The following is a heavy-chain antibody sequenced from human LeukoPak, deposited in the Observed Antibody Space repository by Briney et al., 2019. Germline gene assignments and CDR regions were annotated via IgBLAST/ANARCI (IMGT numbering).Heavy chain of an antibody. J-gene: IGHJ6*03. CDR3: ATSNRFGEMSYYYDMDV. CDR2: IIPIFGTA. Sequence: SVKVSCKASGGTFSSYAISWVRQAPGQGLEWMGGIIPIFGTANYAQTFQGRVTITADESTSTAYMELSSLRSEDTAVYYCATSNRFGEMSYYYDMDVWGKGTTVTISS. CDR1: GGTFSSYA. V-gene: IGHV1-69*13. D-gene: IGHD3-10*01.